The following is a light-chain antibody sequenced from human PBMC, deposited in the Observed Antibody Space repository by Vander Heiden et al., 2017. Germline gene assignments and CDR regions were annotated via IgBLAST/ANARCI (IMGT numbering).Light chain of an antibody. CDR1: QSVSSN. J-gene: IGKJ5*01. V-gene: IGKV3-15*01. Sequence: EMVMTQSPATLSVSPGERATLSCRASQSVSSNLSWYQQKPGQAPRLLIYGPSTRATGIPARFSASGSGTEFTLTISSLQSEDFAVYYCKRYHHWPSIASGQRTRLEIK. CDR2: GPS. CDR3: KRYHHWPSIA.